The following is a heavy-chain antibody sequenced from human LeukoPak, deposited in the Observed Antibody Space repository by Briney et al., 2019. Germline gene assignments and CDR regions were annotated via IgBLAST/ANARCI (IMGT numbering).Heavy chain of an antibody. J-gene: IGHJ4*02. D-gene: IGHD5-18*01. CDR2: IRYDGSNK. CDR1: GVTFSSYG. CDR3: AKDLGYSYGAPFDY. V-gene: IGHV3-30*02. Sequence: GGSLRLSCAASGVTFSSYGMHWVRQAPGKGLEWVAFIRYDGSNKYYADSVKGRFTISRDNSKNTLYLQMNSLRAEDTAVYYCAKDLGYSYGAPFDYWGQGTLVTVSS.